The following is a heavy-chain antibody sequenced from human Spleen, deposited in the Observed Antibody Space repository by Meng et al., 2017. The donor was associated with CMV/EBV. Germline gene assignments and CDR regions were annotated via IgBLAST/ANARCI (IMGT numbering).Heavy chain of an antibody. J-gene: IGHJ4*02. Sequence: GESLKISCTASGFTFDDYGMNWVRQVPGKGLEWVSGINWNGGTTSYGDSVKGRFTISRDNAKNSLYLQMNSLRAEDTAVYYCARRFVYFDYWGQGTPVTVSS. CDR2: INWNGGTT. CDR1: GFTFDDYG. CDR3: ARRFVYFDY. V-gene: IGHV3-20*04.